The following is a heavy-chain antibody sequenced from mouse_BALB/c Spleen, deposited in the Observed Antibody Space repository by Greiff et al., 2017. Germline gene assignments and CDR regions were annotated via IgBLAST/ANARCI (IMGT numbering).Heavy chain of an antibody. CDR2: IYPGSGNT. V-gene: IGHV1-84*02. D-gene: IGHD2-14*01. CDR3: ARNRYDWYFDV. CDR1: GYTFTDYY. Sequence: QVQLKQSGPELVKPGASVKISCKASGYTFTDYYINWVKQKPGQGLEWIGWIYPGSGNTKYNEKFKGKATLTVGTSSSTAYMQLSSLTSEDTAVYFCARNRYDWYFDVWGAGTTVTVSS. J-gene: IGHJ1*01.